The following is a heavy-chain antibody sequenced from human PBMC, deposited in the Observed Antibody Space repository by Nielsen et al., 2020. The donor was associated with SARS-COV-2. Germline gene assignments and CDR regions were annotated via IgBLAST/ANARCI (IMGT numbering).Heavy chain of an antibody. Sequence: GGSLRLSCAASGFTVSNNYMSWVRQAPGKRLEWVSVIDVGGDTDYTDSVKGRFTISRDNSRNTLYLQINSLRVDDTAVYYCVKWVQLDLGYYYHGMDVWGQGTTVTVSS. D-gene: IGHD6-6*01. V-gene: IGHV3-53*01. CDR3: VKWVQLDLGYYYHGMDV. CDR1: GFTVSNNY. CDR2: IDVGGDT. J-gene: IGHJ6*02.